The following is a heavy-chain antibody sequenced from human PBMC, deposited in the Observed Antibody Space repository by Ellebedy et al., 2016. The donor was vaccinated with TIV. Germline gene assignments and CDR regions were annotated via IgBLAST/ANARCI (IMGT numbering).Heavy chain of an antibody. CDR2: ISWNSGSI. D-gene: IGHD4-23*01. CDR3: ARGRLAVVIRGYGMDV. CDR1: GFTFDDYA. J-gene: IGHJ6*02. Sequence: SLKISXAASGFTFDDYAMHWVRQAPGKGLEWVSGISWNSGSIGYADSVKGRFTISRDNAKNSLYLQMNSLRAEDTAVYYCARGRLAVVIRGYGMDVWGQGTTVTVSS. V-gene: IGHV3-9*01.